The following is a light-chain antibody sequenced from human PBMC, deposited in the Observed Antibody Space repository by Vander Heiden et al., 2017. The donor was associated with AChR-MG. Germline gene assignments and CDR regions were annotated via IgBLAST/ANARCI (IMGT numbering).Light chain of an antibody. CDR3: CSYAPTYRL. CDR1: NTAVGDYFY. V-gene: IGLV2-11*01. J-gene: IGLJ2*01. CDR2: DVS. Sequence: QSALTQPRSVSGAPGPSVTLSCPASNTAVGDYFYVAWDQHRPGKDPKLIIYDVSQRPSGVPDRFAGSGSGSTASLTISGLQADDEADYYCCSYAPTYRLFGGGTKLTVL.